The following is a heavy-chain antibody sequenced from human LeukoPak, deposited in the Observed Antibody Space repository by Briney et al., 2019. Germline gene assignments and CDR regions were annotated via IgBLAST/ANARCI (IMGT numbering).Heavy chain of an antibody. V-gene: IGHV4-34*01. CDR1: SVSFSGYY. Sequence: SETLSLTSAVYSVSFSGYYWGWIRPPPGKGLEWSGEINHSGSTNYNPSLKSRVTISVDTSKNQFSLKLSSVTAADTAVYYCASFDFWSGSNNFDIWGQGTMVTVSS. J-gene: IGHJ3*02. D-gene: IGHD3-3*01. CDR3: ASFDFWSGSNNFDI. CDR2: INHSGST.